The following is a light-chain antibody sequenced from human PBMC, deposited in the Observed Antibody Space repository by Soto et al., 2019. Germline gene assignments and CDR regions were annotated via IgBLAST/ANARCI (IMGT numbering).Light chain of an antibody. CDR1: QSFGSTY. J-gene: IGKJ1*01. CDR3: HQYTSDRGS. Sequence: EIVLTQSPGTLSLSPGERATLSCRASQSFGSTYLAWYQQKPGQAPRLLLYGASNRATGIPDRFSGSGSGTAFTLTISRLEPEDFAVYYCHQYTSDRGSFGQGTKVDIK. CDR2: GAS. V-gene: IGKV3-20*01.